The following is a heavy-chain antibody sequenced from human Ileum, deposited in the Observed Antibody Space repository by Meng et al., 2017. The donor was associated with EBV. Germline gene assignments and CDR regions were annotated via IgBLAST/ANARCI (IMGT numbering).Heavy chain of an antibody. J-gene: IGHJ4*02. CDR2: IYWGGDK. CDR3: AHSDSGGWGQGY. V-gene: IGHV2-5*02. D-gene: IGHD6-19*01. Sequence: GPSVMGPAKPSTILCLISAFSVVTLGGGVGRLSQPRGPARKGLGRIYWGGDKYYNPFLKNRLTITVDTSKNQFVLRMNTMDAVDTAIYYCAHSDSGGWGQGYWGQGTLVTVSS. CDR1: AFSVVTLGGG.